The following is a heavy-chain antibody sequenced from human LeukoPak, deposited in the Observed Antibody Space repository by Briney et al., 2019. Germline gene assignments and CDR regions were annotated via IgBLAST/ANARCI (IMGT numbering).Heavy chain of an antibody. Sequence: GGSLRLSCAASGFTFSNAWMSWVRQAPGKGLEWVGRIKSKTDGGTTDYAAPVKGRFTISRDDSKNSLYLQMNSLKTEDTAVYYCARVVAGRPDYFDYWGQGTLVTVSS. CDR1: GFTFSNAW. CDR3: ARVVAGRPDYFDY. D-gene: IGHD6-19*01. CDR2: IKSKTDGGTT. J-gene: IGHJ4*02. V-gene: IGHV3-15*01.